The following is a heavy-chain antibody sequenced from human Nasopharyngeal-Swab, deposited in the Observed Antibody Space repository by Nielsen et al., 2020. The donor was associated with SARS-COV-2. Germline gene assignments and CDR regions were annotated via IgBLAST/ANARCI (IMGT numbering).Heavy chain of an antibody. CDR2: IVPALGLP. CDR1: GGSFTNSA. V-gene: IGHV1-69*10. J-gene: IGHJ4*02. CDR3: AREGEYGAYDAPDY. Sequence: SVQVSCKTSGGSFTNSAISWVRQAPGQGLEWMGGIVPALGLPNYAQKFRGRVTISADRSTTTSYLELSSLRSEDTAIYYCAREGEYGAYDAPDYWGQGTLVTVSS. D-gene: IGHD5-12*01.